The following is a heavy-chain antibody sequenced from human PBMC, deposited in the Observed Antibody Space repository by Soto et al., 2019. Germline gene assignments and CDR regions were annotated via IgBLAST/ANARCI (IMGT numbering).Heavy chain of an antibody. J-gene: IGHJ4*02. CDR3: ARGRVLEWLFIPEQAVYYFDY. Sequence: GGSLRLSCAASGFTFSSYWMSWVRQAPGKGLEWVANIKQDGSEKYYVDSVKGRFTISRDNAKNSLYLQMNSLRAEDTAVYYCARGRVLEWLFIPEQAVYYFDYWGQGTLVTVSS. CDR2: IKQDGSEK. V-gene: IGHV3-7*01. D-gene: IGHD3-3*01. CDR1: GFTFSSYW.